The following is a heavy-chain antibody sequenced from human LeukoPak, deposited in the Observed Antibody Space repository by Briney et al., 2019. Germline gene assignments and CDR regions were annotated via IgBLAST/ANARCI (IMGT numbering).Heavy chain of an antibody. D-gene: IGHD3-10*01. J-gene: IGHJ5*02. Sequence: ASVKVSCKASGGTFSSYAISWVRQAPGQGLEWMGGIIPIFGTANYAQKFQRRVTITADESTSTAYMELSSLRSEDTAVYYCARGGVIIPYALGPWGQGTLVTVSS. CDR3: ARGGVIIPYALGP. V-gene: IGHV1-69*13. CDR2: IIPIFGTA. CDR1: GGTFSSYA.